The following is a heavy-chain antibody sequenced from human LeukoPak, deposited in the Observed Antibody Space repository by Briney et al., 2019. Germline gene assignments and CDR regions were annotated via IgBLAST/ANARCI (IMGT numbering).Heavy chain of an antibody. CDR1: GFIFDDYG. V-gene: IGHV3-20*04. CDR3: AELGITMIGGV. Sequence: GGSLTLSCAASGFIFDDYGMSWVRQAPGKGLEWVSGINWNGSITGYADSVKGRFTISRDNAKNSLYLQMNSLRAEDTAVYYCAELGITMIGGVWGKGTTVTISS. D-gene: IGHD3-10*02. J-gene: IGHJ6*04. CDR2: INWNGSIT.